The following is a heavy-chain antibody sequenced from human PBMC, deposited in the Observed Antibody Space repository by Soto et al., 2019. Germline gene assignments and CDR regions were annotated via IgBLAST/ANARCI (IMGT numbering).Heavy chain of an antibody. CDR3: AREAIYYYDSSGYYEY. CDR2: IYSGGST. V-gene: IGHV3-53*01. Sequence: GGSLRLSCAASGFTVSSNYMSWVRQAPGKGLEWVSVIYSGGSTYYADSVKGRFTISRDNSKNTLYLQMNSLRAEDTAVYYCAREAIYYYDSSGYYEYWGQGTLVTVSS. J-gene: IGHJ4*02. CDR1: GFTVSSNY. D-gene: IGHD3-22*01.